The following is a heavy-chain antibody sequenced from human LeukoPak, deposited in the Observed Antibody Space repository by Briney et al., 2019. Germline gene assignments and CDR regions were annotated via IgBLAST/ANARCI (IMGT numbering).Heavy chain of an antibody. Sequence: SETLSLTCTVSGGSISSSDYYWGWIRQPPGKGLEWIGTINYSGSTYYNPSLKSRVTIPVDTSKNQFSLKLSSVTASDTAVYYCARIDYYDSSGYYYGGFDYWGREPWSPSPQ. CDR3: ARIDYYDSSGYYYGGFDY. CDR2: INYSGST. J-gene: IGHJ4*02. CDR1: GGSISSSDYY. V-gene: IGHV4-39*01. D-gene: IGHD3-22*01.